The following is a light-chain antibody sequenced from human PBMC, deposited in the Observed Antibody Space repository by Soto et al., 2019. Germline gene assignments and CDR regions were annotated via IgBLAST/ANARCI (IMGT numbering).Light chain of an antibody. V-gene: IGLV2-8*01. CDR3: SSYAGQMV. CDR1: SSDVGGYNY. CDR2: EVS. Sequence: QSALTQPPSASGSPGQSVTISCTGTSSDVGGYNYVSWYQQHPGKAPKLMIYEVSKRPSGVPDRFSGSKSGNTASLTVSGLQAEDEADCYCSSYAGQMVFGGGTKVTVL. J-gene: IGLJ2*01.